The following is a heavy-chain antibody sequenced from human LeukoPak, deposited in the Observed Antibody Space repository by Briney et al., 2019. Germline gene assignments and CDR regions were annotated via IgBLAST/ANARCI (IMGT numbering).Heavy chain of an antibody. CDR3: AGERGEEYSSGWYKTNYFYN. CDR1: GGSFSGYY. Sequence: SETLSLTCAVYGGSFSGYYWSWIRQPPGKGLEWIGEINHSGSTNYNPSLKSRVAISADMSKNQISLKLTSVTGADTAVYYCAGERGEEYSSGWYKTNYFYNWGQGIRVTVSS. D-gene: IGHD6-19*01. J-gene: IGHJ4*02. V-gene: IGHV4-34*01. CDR2: INHSGST.